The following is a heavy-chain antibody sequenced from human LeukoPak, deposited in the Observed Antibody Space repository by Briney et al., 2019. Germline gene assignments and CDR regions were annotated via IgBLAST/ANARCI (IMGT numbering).Heavy chain of an antibody. CDR2: ISAYNGNT. D-gene: IGHD2-15*01. CDR1: GYTFTSYG. Sequence: GASVKVSCKASGYTFTSYGISWVRQAPGQGLEWMGWISAYNGNTNYAQKLQGRVTMTTDTSTSTAYMELRSLRSGDTAVYYCARGYCSGGSCYYNYWGQGTLVTVSS. J-gene: IGHJ4*02. V-gene: IGHV1-18*01. CDR3: ARGYCSGGSCYYNY.